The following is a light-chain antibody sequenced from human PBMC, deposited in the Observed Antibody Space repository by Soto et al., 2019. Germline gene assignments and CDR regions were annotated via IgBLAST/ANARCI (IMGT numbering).Light chain of an antibody. Sequence: DIQMTQSPSSLSASLGDRVTITCRASENIDTYLNWYQHKPGKAPKLLIYATSTLQSGVPARFNGSGNGTEFPLTISSLQAEDFAPYFCQESYSTPAVSFGGGTKEDIK. J-gene: IGKJ4*01. CDR1: ENIDTY. CDR3: QESYSTPAVS. CDR2: ATS. V-gene: IGKV1-39*01.